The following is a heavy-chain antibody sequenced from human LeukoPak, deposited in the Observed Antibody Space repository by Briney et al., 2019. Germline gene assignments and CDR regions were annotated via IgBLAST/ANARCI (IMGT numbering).Heavy chain of an antibody. D-gene: IGHD3-10*01. V-gene: IGHV4-34*01. Sequence: SETLSLTCAVYGGPFSGYYWSWIRQPPGKGLEWIGEINHSGSTNYNPSLKSRVTISVDTSKNQFSLKLNSVTAADTAVYYCARGPRGALVRWGQGTLVTVSS. CDR2: INHSGST. CDR3: ARGPRGALVR. CDR1: GGPFSGYY. J-gene: IGHJ4*02.